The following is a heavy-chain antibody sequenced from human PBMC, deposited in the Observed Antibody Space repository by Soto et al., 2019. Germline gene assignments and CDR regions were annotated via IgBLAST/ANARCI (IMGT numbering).Heavy chain of an antibody. Sequence: SGPTLVKPTQTLTLTCTFSGFSLSTSGVGVGWIRQPPGKALEWLALIYWDDDKRYSPSLKGRLTITKDTSKNQVVLTMTNMDPVDTATYYCAHRPILGDLQIDNWFDPWGQGTLVTVSS. D-gene: IGHD2-15*01. J-gene: IGHJ5*02. CDR1: GFSLSTSGVG. CDR3: AHRPILGDLQIDNWFDP. V-gene: IGHV2-5*02. CDR2: IYWDDDK.